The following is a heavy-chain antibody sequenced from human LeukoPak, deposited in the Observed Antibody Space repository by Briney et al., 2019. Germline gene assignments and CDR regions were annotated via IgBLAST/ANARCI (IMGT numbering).Heavy chain of an antibody. V-gene: IGHV3-30-3*01. D-gene: IGHD1-26*01. CDR1: GFTFSSYA. Sequence: PGRSLRLSCAASGFTFSSYAMHWVRQAPGKGLEWVAVISYDGSNKYYADSVKGRFTISRDNSKNTLYLQMNSLRAEDTAVYYCARDNHWLTSKVNMGAPMDYWGQGTLVTVSS. CDR2: ISYDGSNK. J-gene: IGHJ4*02. CDR3: ARDNHWLTSKVNMGAPMDY.